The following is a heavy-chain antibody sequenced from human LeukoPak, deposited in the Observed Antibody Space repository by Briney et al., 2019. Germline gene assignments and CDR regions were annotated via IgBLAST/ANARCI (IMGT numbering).Heavy chain of an antibody. CDR1: GYSFTSYC. Sequence: GESLKISCKVSGYSFTSYCIGWVRQMPGKGLEWMGIIYPGDSGPTYSPFFQGQVTISVDKSISTAYLQWSSLQASDTAMYYCGMSGDRVPLQDDVFDVWGQGTMVTVST. J-gene: IGHJ3*01. CDR2: IYPGDSGP. CDR3: GMSGDRVPLQDDVFDV. D-gene: IGHD1-26*01. V-gene: IGHV5-51*01.